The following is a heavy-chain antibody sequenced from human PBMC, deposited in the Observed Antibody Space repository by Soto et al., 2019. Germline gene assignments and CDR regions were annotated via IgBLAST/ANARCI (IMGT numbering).Heavy chain of an antibody. Sequence: WETLSLTCAVSGGSISSSNWWSWVRQPPGKGLEWIGEIYHSGSTNYNPSLKSRVTISVDKSKNQFSLKLSSVTAADTAVYYCARATDGYSSSSHFAYWGQGTLVTVSS. V-gene: IGHV4-4*02. CDR2: IYHSGST. D-gene: IGHD6-6*01. J-gene: IGHJ4*02. CDR1: GGSISSSNW. CDR3: ARATDGYSSSSHFAY.